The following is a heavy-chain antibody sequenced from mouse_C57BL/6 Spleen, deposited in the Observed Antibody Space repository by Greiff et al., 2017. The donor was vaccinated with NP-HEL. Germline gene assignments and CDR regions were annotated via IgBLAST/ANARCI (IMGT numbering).Heavy chain of an antibody. Sequence: QVQLQQSGAELVKPGASVKISCKASGYAFSSYWMNWVKQRPGKGLEWIGQIYPGDGDTNYNGKFKGKATLTADKSSSTAYMQLSSLTSEDSAVYFCARSATMITNFDCWGQGTTLTVSS. J-gene: IGHJ2*01. CDR3: ARSATMITNFDC. D-gene: IGHD2-4*01. CDR2: IYPGDGDT. V-gene: IGHV1-80*01. CDR1: GYAFSSYW.